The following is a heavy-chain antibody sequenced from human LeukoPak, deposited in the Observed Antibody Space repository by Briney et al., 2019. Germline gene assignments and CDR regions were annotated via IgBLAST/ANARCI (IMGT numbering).Heavy chain of an antibody. D-gene: IGHD1-7*01. CDR2: IYYSGST. J-gene: IGHJ5*02. CDR1: GGSISSSSYY. Sequence: PSETLSLTCTVSGGSISSSSYYWGWIRQPPGKGLEWIGSIYYSGSTYYNPSLKSRVTISVDTSKNQFSLKLSSVTAVDTAVYYCARDDWNYDNWFDPWGQGTLVTVSS. V-gene: IGHV4-39*07. CDR3: ARDDWNYDNWFDP.